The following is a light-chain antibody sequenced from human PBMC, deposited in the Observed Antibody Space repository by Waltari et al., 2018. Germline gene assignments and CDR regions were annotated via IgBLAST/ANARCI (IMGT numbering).Light chain of an antibody. CDR1: QSLTKKY. CDR2: GAY. CDR3: QQYGSSIMYT. Sequence: VLTQSPGPLSLSPGETATLSCRAGQSLTKKYLAGYQQKPGQAPRPRLYGAYSKAAGIPDRVSGSGAGTDVTLTISSLEPEDSAVYYCQQYGSSIMYTFGQGTKLEIK. J-gene: IGKJ2*01. V-gene: IGKV3-20*01.